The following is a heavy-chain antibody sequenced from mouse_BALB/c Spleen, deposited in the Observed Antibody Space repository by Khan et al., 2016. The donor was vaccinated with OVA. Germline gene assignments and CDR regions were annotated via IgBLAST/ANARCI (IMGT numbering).Heavy chain of an antibody. CDR1: GFTFTNYG. CDR3: ARVGYNGTMDF. D-gene: IGHD1-1*02. J-gene: IGHJ4*01. V-gene: IGHV9-3-1*01. CDR2: INTYTGEP. Sequence: QVQLKQSGPELKKPGETVQISCKASGFTFTNYGMNWVRQALGKGLKWMGWINTYTGEPTFTDAFKGRFAFSLETSASTAYLQINSLKNEDTATYFCARVGYNGTMDFWGQGTSVTVSS.